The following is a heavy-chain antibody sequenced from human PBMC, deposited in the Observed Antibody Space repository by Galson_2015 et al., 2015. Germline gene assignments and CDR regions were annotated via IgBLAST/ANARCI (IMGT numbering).Heavy chain of an antibody. D-gene: IGHD1-1*01. J-gene: IGHJ4*02. CDR2: IDSDADT. V-gene: IGHV2-70*13. Sequence: LRQPPGKALEWLALIDSDADTYYSTSLETRLTISKDSSEDQVVLKVTNMDPVDTATYFCARYNRKDVTFDFWGPGTLVTVSS. CDR3: ARYNRKDVTFDF.